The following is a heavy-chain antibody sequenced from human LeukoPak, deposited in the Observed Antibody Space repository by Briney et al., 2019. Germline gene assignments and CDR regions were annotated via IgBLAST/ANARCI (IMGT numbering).Heavy chain of an antibody. Sequence: GGSLRLSCAASGFTFSSYSMNWVRQAPGKGLEWVSYISGSSDFIYYADSVKGRFTISRDNARNSLFLQMNSLRDEDTAVYYCAREEYSGSYYFDYWGQGTLVTVSS. V-gene: IGHV3-48*02. CDR1: GFTFSSYS. CDR2: ISGSSDFI. J-gene: IGHJ4*02. CDR3: AREEYSGSYYFDY. D-gene: IGHD1-26*01.